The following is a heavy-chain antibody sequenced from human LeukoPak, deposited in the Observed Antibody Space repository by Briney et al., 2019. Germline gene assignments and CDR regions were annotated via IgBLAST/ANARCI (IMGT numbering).Heavy chain of an antibody. CDR2: IKEDGSER. Sequence: PGGSLRLSCEGSAFIFSGHWMNWVRQTPGKGLEWVASIKEDGSERQYVDSVKGRFTISRDNAKNSLYLQMNSLRAEDTAVYYCARDRVNWNDGVDYWGQGTLVTVSS. CDR3: ARDRVNWNDGVDY. J-gene: IGHJ4*02. D-gene: IGHD1-20*01. V-gene: IGHV3-7*01. CDR1: AFIFSGHW.